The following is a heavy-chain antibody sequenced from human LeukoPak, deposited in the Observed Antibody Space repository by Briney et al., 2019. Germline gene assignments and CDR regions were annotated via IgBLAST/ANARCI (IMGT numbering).Heavy chain of an antibody. CDR3: ARVGLGSGLDY. Sequence: GSLRLPCSAPGFIVRFVSMDWVRQAPGEGMGFVSAISANGRKTYYANSVKGRFTISRDNSKNTLYLQMGSLRPEDVGVYYCARVGLGSGLDYWGQGTLVTVSS. V-gene: IGHV3-64*01. CDR2: ISANGRKT. J-gene: IGHJ4*02. D-gene: IGHD1-26*01. CDR1: GFIVRFVS.